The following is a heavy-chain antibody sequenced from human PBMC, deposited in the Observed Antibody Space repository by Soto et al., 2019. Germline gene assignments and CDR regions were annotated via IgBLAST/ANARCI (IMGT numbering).Heavy chain of an antibody. CDR3: ATRYYCTNGVCYDAFDI. CDR1: VGSINSGGYY. J-gene: IGHJ3*02. CDR2: INYSGST. V-gene: IGHV4-31*03. Sequence: SETLSLTCTVSVGSINSGGYYCSWIRQHPWKGLEWIGYINYSGSTNYNPSLKSRITISRDTSKNQFSLKLSSVTAADKAVYYCATRYYCTNGVCYDAFDIWGQGKMVTV. D-gene: IGHD2-8*01.